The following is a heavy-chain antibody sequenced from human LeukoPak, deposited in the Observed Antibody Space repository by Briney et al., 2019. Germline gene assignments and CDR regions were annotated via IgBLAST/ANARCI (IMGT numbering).Heavy chain of an antibody. J-gene: IGHJ4*02. Sequence: SETLSLTCAVPGYSISSGYYWGWIRQPPGKGLEWIGSIYHSGSTYYNPSLKSRVTISVDTSKNQFSLKLSSVTAADTAVYYCASRSSYFDYWGQGTLVTVSS. CDR3: ASRSSYFDY. CDR1: GYSISSGYY. V-gene: IGHV4-38-2*01. CDR2: IYHSGST.